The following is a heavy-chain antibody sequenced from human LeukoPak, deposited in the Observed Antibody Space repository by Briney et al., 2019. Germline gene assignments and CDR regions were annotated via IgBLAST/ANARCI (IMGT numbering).Heavy chain of an antibody. J-gene: IGHJ4*02. D-gene: IGHD3-22*01. CDR3: ARDVASYYYDSSGLD. Sequence: ASVKVSCKASGYTFTSYYMHWVRQAPGQGLEWMGIINPSGGSTSYAQKFQGRVTMTRDTSTSTVYMELSSLRSEDTAVYYCARDVASYYYDSSGLDWGQGTLVTVSS. CDR1: GYTFTSYY. V-gene: IGHV1-46*01. CDR2: INPSGGST.